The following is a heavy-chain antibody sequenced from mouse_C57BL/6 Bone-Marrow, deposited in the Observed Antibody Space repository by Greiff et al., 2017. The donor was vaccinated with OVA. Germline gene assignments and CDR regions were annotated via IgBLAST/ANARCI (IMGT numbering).Heavy chain of an antibody. V-gene: IGHV1-62-2*01. Sequence: QVQLQQSGAELVKPGASVKLSCKASGYTFTAYTIHWVKQSSGQGLEWIGWFYPGSGGLTYTEKFTDKATLTAAKSSSTVYMEHSRWTSEDSAVDFCARHEAPHYDGFDDWGQGTTLTVSS. CDR3: ARHEAPHYDGFDD. J-gene: IGHJ2*01. D-gene: IGHD1-2*01. CDR1: GYTFTAYT. CDR2: FYPGSGGL.